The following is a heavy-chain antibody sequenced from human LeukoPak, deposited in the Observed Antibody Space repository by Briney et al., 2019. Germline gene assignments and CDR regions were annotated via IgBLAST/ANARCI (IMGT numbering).Heavy chain of an antibody. CDR1: GFTFSSST. CDR2: IFSSTTYI. D-gene: IGHD6-6*01. CDR3: ATYITTRLDY. V-gene: IGHV3-21*01. J-gene: IGHJ4*02. Sequence: GGSLRLSCAASGFTFSSSTMNWVRQAPGKGPEWVASIFSSTTYIYYADSVKGRFTISRDNAQNSLYLQMNSLRAEDAAVYYCATYITTRLDYWGQGTLVTVSS.